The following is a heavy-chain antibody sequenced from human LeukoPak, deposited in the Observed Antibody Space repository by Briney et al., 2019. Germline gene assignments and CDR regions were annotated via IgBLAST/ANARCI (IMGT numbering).Heavy chain of an antibody. D-gene: IGHD6-6*01. V-gene: IGHV4-59*01. Sequence: SETLSLTCTVSGDSTSDYYWTWIRQPPGKGLEWIGYIYYSGSTNYNPSLKSRVTISVDTSKNQFSLKLSSVTAADTAVYYCARADSIAASYYYYMDVWGKGTTVTVSS. CDR3: ARADSIAASYYYYMDV. J-gene: IGHJ6*03. CDR1: GDSTSDYY. CDR2: IYYSGST.